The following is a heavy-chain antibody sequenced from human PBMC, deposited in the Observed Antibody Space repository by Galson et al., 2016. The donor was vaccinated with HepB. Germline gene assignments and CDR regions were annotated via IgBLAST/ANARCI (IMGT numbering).Heavy chain of an antibody. V-gene: IGHV4-61*02. Sequence: TLSLTCTVSGGSITSSDHYWTWLRQPAGRGLEWIGRKFTGGSTNYNPALSSRVTISFDRSKNQFSLELTSVTAADTAVYYCARDRTAHNAFDLWGQGTMVAVSS. CDR1: GGSITSSDHY. J-gene: IGHJ3*01. CDR3: ARDRTAHNAFDL. CDR2: KFTGGST. D-gene: IGHD5-18*01.